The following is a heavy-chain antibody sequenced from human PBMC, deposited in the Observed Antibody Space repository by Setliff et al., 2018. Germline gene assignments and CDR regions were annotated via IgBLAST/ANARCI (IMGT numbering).Heavy chain of an antibody. CDR2: ISYDATKR. D-gene: IGHD3-16*01. J-gene: IGHJ4*02. CDR1: GFTFDSYP. CDR3: ARDGGEY. Sequence: SCAASGFTFDSYPIHWVRQAPGTGLEWVAVISYDATKRDYVDSVKGRFTVSRDNSRNTVYLQMNNLRAEDTAVYYCARDGGEYWGQGTLVTVSS. V-gene: IGHV3-30*07.